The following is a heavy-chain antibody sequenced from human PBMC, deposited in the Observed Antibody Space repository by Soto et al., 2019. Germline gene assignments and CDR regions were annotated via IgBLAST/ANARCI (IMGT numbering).Heavy chain of an antibody. Sequence: EVQLVESGGGLVQPGGSLRLSCAASGFTVSNNYITWVRQAPGKGREWVSVIHSDGSTYYADYVKGRFTIPRHNSKYTVYLQMNSLRPEDTDVYYCTRDHYGDSSYYFDYWGHGTLVTVSS. CDR2: IHSDGST. V-gene: IGHV3-53*04. CDR1: GFTVSNNY. J-gene: IGHJ4*01. CDR3: TRDHYGDSSYYFDY. D-gene: IGHD4-17*01.